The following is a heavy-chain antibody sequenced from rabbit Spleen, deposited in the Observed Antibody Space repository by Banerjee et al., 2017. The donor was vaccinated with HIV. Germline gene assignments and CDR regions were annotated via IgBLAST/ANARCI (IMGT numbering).Heavy chain of an antibody. D-gene: IGHD1-1*01. Sequence: QSLEESGGDLVKPGASLTLTCKASGFDFSSSYYMCWVRQAPGKGLEWIACIDTNDGDTDYANWPKGRFTISKTSSTTVTLQMTSLTAADTATYFCARSGHVGGDYIWDLWGQGTLVTVS. CDR3: ARSGHVGGDYIWDL. V-gene: IGHV1S40*01. CDR1: GFDFSSSYY. CDR2: IDTNDGDT. J-gene: IGHJ4*01.